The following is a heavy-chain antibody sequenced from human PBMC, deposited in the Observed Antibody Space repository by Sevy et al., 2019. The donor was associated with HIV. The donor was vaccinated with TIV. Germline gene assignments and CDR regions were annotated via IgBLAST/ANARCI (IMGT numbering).Heavy chain of an antibody. D-gene: IGHD6-19*01. Sequence: GGSLRLSCAASGFPFNDYAMHWVRQAPGKGLEWVSGISWNSGSIGYADSVKGRFTISRDNAKNSLYLQMNSLRAEDTALYYCAKVKGYSSGWYGENYFDYWGQGTLVTVSS. CDR2: ISWNSGSI. V-gene: IGHV3-9*01. J-gene: IGHJ4*02. CDR3: AKVKGYSSGWYGENYFDY. CDR1: GFPFNDYA.